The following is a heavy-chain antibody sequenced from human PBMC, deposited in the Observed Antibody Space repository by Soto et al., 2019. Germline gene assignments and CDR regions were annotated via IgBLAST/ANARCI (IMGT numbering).Heavy chain of an antibody. CDR2: IFYSDSF. J-gene: IGHJ4*02. CDR1: GGSISSGGSY. D-gene: IGHD3-3*01. CDR3: ARAPETPPIFGVVRPYFFDF. V-gene: IGHV4-31*03. Sequence: QVQLQESGPGLVKSSQTLSLTCTVSGGSISSGGSYWSWIRQRPGKGLEWIGYIFYSDSFYYTPSLKGRFVILADTSKNQFTLKLSSVTDADTALYYCARAPETPPIFGVVRPYFFDFWGQGTLVTVSS.